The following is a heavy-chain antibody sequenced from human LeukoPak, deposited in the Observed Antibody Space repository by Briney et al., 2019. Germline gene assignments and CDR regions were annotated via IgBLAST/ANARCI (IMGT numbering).Heavy chain of an antibody. J-gene: IGHJ4*02. CDR2: IYHSGST. V-gene: IGHV4-30-2*01. CDR1: GGSISSGGYS. Sequence: PSQTLSLTCAVSGGSISSGGYSWSWIRQPPGKGLEWIGYIYHSGSTYYNPSLKSRVTISVDRSKNQFSLKLSSVTAADTVVYYCARTILELWLPGAFDYWGQGTLVTVSS. D-gene: IGHD5-18*01. CDR3: ARTILELWLPGAFDY.